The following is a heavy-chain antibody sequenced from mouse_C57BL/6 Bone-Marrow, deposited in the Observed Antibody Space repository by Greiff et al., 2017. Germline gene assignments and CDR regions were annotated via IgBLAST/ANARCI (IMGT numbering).Heavy chain of an antibody. CDR2: IDPSDSYT. CDR3: ADGLGFAY. V-gene: IGHV1-50*01. Sequence: QVQLKQSGAELVKPGASVKLSCKASGYTFTSYWMQWVKQRPGQGLEWIGEIDPSDSYTNYNQKFKGKATLTVDTSSSTAYMQLSSLTSEDSAVYYCADGLGFAYWGQGTLVTVSA. CDR1: GYTFTSYW. J-gene: IGHJ3*01.